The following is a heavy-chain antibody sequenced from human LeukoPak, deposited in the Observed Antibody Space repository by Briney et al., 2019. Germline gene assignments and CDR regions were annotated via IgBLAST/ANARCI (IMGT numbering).Heavy chain of an antibody. V-gene: IGHV3-30-3*01. CDR3: AKVSADNRHAIGFFFDS. CDR1: GFTFRDYA. CDR2: ISYEGSNK. Sequence: PGGSLRLSCAASGFTFRDYAMHWVRQAPGKGLEWVALISYEGSNKYYADSVKGLFTISRDNSKNTLYLEVNSLRAEDTAVYYCAKVSADNRHAIGFFFDSWGQGTLVTVSS. D-gene: IGHD1-1*01. J-gene: IGHJ4*02.